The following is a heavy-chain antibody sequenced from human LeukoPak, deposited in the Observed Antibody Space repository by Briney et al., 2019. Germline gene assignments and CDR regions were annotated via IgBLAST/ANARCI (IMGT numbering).Heavy chain of an antibody. Sequence: GGSLRLSCAASGFTFSSHSMNWVRQAPGKGLEWVSSISSSSSYIYYADSVKGRFTISRDNAKNSLYLQMNSLRAEDTAVYYCARFVQGRTTPFIYWGQGTLVTVSS. J-gene: IGHJ4*02. V-gene: IGHV3-21*01. CDR3: ARFVQGRTTPFIY. CDR1: GFTFSSHS. D-gene: IGHD1-1*01. CDR2: ISSSSSYI.